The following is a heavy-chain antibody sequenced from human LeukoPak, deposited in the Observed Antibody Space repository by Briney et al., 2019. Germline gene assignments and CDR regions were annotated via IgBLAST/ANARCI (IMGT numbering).Heavy chain of an antibody. D-gene: IGHD6-13*01. V-gene: IGHV3-21*01. CDR1: GFTFSSDE. CDR2: ISSSSSYI. Sequence: PGGSLRLSCAASGFTFSSDEMSWVRQAPGKGLEWVSSISSSSSYIYYADSVKGRFTISRDNAKNSLYLQMNSLRAEDTAVYYCARDRIAAASEWAFDIWGQGTMVTVSS. J-gene: IGHJ3*02. CDR3: ARDRIAAASEWAFDI.